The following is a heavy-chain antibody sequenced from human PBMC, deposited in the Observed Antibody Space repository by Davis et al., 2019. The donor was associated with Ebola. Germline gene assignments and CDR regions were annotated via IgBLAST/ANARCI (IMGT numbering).Heavy chain of an antibody. V-gene: IGHV5-51*01. CDR2: IYPSDSGT. Sequence: GESLKISCRASGYSFGSYWIAWVRQMPGKGLEWMGIIYPSDSGTRYNPSFEGQVTISADKSVSTAYLEWSSLKASDTAMYYCARHGSIQLGRNWFDPWGQGTLVTVSS. CDR1: GYSFGSYW. CDR3: ARHGSIQLGRNWFDP. J-gene: IGHJ5*02. D-gene: IGHD5-24*01.